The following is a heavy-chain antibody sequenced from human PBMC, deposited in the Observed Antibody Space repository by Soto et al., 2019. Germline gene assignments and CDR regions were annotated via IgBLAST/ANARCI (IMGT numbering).Heavy chain of an antibody. V-gene: IGHV3-21*01. CDR2: ISSSSSYI. Sequence: EVQLVESGGGLVKPGGSLRLSCAASGFTFSSYSMNWVRQAPGKGLEWVSSISSSSSYIYYADSVKGRFTISRDNAKNSLYLQMNSLRAEDTAVYYCASIAAAGINYWGQGTLVTVSS. D-gene: IGHD6-13*01. CDR1: GFTFSSYS. CDR3: ASIAAAGINY. J-gene: IGHJ4*02.